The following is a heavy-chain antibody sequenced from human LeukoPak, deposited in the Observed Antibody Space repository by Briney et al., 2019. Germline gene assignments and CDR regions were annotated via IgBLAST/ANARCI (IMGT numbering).Heavy chain of an antibody. Sequence: GRSLRLSCAASGFTFDDYAMHWVRQAPGKGLEWVSGISWNSGSIGYADSVKGRFTISRDNAKNSLYLQMNSLRAEDTALYYCAKNYYDSSGYYGPVDYWGQGTLATVSS. D-gene: IGHD3-22*01. CDR2: ISWNSGSI. CDR3: AKNYYDSSGYYGPVDY. CDR1: GFTFDDYA. V-gene: IGHV3-9*01. J-gene: IGHJ4*02.